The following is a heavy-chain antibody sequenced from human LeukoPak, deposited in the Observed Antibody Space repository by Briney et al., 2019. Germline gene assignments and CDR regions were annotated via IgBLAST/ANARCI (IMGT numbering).Heavy chain of an antibody. CDR1: GFTFSSYG. J-gene: IGHJ6*02. D-gene: IGHD2-2*01. CDR3: AKDGVPYCSSTSCSTAIIYYYGMDV. V-gene: IGHV3-30*18. Sequence: GRSLRLSCAASGFTFSSYGMHWVRQAPGKGLEWLAVISYDGSNKYYADSVKGRFTISRDNSKNTLYLQMNSLRAEDTAVYYCAKDGVPYCSSTSCSTAIIYYYGMDVWGQGTTVTVSS. CDR2: ISYDGSNK.